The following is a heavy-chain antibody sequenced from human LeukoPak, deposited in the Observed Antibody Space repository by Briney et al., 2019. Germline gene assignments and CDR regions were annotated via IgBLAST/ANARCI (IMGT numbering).Heavy chain of an antibody. CDR3: SSGYESDYFFYYGMDV. CDR1: GFTSSDYY. J-gene: IGHJ6*02. CDR2: ISSSSRST. D-gene: IGHD5-12*01. V-gene: IGHV3-11*06. Sequence: GGSLRLSCAASGFTSSDYYMSWIRQAPGKGLEWVSYISSSSRSTTYADSVKGRFTISRDNAKNSLYLQMNSLRSEDTAVYYCSSGYESDYFFYYGMDVWGQGTTVTVSS.